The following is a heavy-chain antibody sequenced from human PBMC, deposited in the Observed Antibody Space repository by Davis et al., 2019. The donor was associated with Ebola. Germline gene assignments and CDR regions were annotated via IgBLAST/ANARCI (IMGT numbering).Heavy chain of an antibody. J-gene: IGHJ6*02. CDR1: GYTFTAYY. D-gene: IGHD3-10*01. CDR2: ISAYNGNT. Sequence: ASVKVSCKASGYTFTAYYIHWVRQAPGQGLEWMGWISAYNGNTNYAQKLQGRVTMTTDTSTSTAYMELRSLRSDDTAVYYCARDGALWSLYYYGMDVWGQGTTVTVSS. CDR3: ARDGALWSLYYYGMDV. V-gene: IGHV1-18*04.